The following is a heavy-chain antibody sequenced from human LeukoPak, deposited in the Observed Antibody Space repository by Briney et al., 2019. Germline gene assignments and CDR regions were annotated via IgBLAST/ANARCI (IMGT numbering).Heavy chain of an antibody. J-gene: IGHJ3*02. V-gene: IGHV4-61*02. CDR1: GGSISSGSYY. D-gene: IGHD3-22*01. CDR3: ARDWAYDSSGFAFDI. CDR2: IYTSGST. Sequence: SETLSLTCTVSGGSISSGSYYWSWIRQPAGKGLEWIGRIYTSGSTNYNPSLKSRVTISVDTSKNQFSLKLSSVTAADTAVYYCARDWAYDSSGFAFDIWGKGTMVTVSS.